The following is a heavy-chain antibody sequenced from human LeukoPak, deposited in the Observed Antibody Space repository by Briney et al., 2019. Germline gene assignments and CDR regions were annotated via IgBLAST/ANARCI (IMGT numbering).Heavy chain of an antibody. V-gene: IGHV3-64D*06. D-gene: IGHD6-6*01. CDR1: GFTFNRFY. Sequence: GGSLRLSCSASGFTFNRFYLHWVRQAPGKGLEFVSHISSNGATTYYADSVKSRFTISRDNSKNTLYLQMSSLRADDTAVYYCVKDRSIAAPNNDFFDSWGQGALVTVSS. J-gene: IGHJ4*02. CDR3: VKDRSIAAPNNDFFDS. CDR2: ISSNGATT.